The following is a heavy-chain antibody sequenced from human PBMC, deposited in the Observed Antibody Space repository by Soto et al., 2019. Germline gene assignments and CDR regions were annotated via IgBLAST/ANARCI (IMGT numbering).Heavy chain of an antibody. CDR1: GYTFTSYY. D-gene: IGHD6-6*01. V-gene: IGHV1-46*01. CDR3: APYSGSRDAFDF. Sequence: QVQLVQSGAEVKKPGASVKVSCKASGYTFTSYYMHWVRQAPGQGLEWMGIINPSGGSTSYAQKFQGIVTMTSDTSTSPVYMELSSLRSEATAVYSCAPYSGSRDAFDFWGQGRMVTVSS. CDR2: INPSGGST. J-gene: IGHJ3*01.